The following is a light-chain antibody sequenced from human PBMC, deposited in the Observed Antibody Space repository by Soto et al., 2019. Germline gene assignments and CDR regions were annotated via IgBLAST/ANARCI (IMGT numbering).Light chain of an antibody. CDR2: DTS. Sequence: DIVLTQSPGTLSLSPGERATLSCRASRSVSSSYLAWYQQKPGQAPSLLIYDTSSRATGIPDRFSGSGSGTDFTLTISRLEPEDFAVYYCQQYGDSPRTFGQGTKVDIK. CDR3: QQYGDSPRT. V-gene: IGKV3-20*01. CDR1: RSVSSSY. J-gene: IGKJ1*01.